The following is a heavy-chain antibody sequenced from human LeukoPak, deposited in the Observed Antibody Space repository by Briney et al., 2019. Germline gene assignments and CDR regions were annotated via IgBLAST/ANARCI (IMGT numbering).Heavy chain of an antibody. Sequence: SETLSLTCTVSGGSISSSSYYWGWIRQPPGKGLEWIGRIYSSGSTNYNPSLKSRVTMSVDTSKNHFSLKLRSATAADTAVYYCARDRGAFEYWGQGTLVTVSS. CDR3: ARDRGAFEY. D-gene: IGHD1-26*01. CDR1: GGSISSSSYY. V-gene: IGHV4-39*07. CDR2: IYSSGST. J-gene: IGHJ4*02.